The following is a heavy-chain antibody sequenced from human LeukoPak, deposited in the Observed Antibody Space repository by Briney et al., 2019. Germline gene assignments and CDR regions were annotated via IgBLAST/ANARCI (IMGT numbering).Heavy chain of an antibody. Sequence: GASVKVSCKASGYTFVTYGINWARQAPAQGPEWIGWISTYNGNTKYALKFQDRVTLTRDTSTTTAYMELKSLTSDDRAVYYCARASFDHWGQGTLVIVSS. CDR1: GYTFVTYG. CDR2: ISTYNGNT. V-gene: IGHV1-18*01. J-gene: IGHJ4*02. CDR3: ARASFDH.